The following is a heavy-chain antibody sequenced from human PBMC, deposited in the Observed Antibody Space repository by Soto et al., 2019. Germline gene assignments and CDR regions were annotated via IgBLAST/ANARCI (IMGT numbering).Heavy chain of an antibody. V-gene: IGHV5-51*01. CDR2: IYPGDSQT. CDR1: GYRFTDYW. Sequence: EVQLVQSGAEVKMPGEFLKISCKGSGYRFTDYWIAWVRQMPGKGLEWVGIIYPGDSQTRYSPSFQGQVTISADKSISTVYLQWSSLKTSDTAIYYCARRLDGSGTLPYSWFDPWGQGTLVTVSS. J-gene: IGHJ5*02. CDR3: ARRLDGSGTLPYSWFDP. D-gene: IGHD1-26*01.